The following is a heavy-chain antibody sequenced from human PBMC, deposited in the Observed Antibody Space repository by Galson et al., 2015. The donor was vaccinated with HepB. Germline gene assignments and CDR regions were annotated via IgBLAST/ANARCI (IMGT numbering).Heavy chain of an antibody. Sequence: SLRLSCAASGFTFSSYAMSWVRQAPGKGLEWVSAISGSGGSTYYADSVKGRFTISRDNSKNTLYLQMNSLRAEDTAVYYCAKDILSYSSSWYFWGAFDIWGQGTMVTVSS. CDR2: ISGSGGST. V-gene: IGHV3-23*01. J-gene: IGHJ3*02. CDR3: AKDILSYSSSWYFWGAFDI. CDR1: GFTFSSYA. D-gene: IGHD6-13*01.